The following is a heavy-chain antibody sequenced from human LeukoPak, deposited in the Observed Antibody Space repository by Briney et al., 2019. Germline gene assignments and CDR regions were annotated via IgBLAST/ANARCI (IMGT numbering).Heavy chain of an antibody. V-gene: IGHV3-21*01. D-gene: IGHD6-19*01. J-gene: IGHJ5*02. CDR3: ARDEYSSGWYDK. CDR1: GFTFSSYS. CDR2: ISSSSSYI. Sequence: GGSLRLSCAASGFTFSSYSMNWVRQAPGKGLEWVSSISSSSSYIYYADSVKGRFTISRDNAKNSLYLQMNSLRAEDTAVYYCARDEYSSGWYDKWGQGTLVTVSS.